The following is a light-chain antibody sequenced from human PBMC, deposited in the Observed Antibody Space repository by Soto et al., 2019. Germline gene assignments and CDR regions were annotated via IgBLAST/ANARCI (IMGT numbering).Light chain of an antibody. Sequence: IQMTQCPSGLSASVGDRVTITCRASQCLXSYFNWYQEKPGKAPKFLXYDASSLQRGGPSRXSGSGSGTDFTLTISSRQPDYSSTYYLQQSYMTPLAFGQGTRLEIK. CDR1: QCLXSY. V-gene: IGKV1-39*01. J-gene: IGKJ5*01. CDR2: DAS. CDR3: QQSYMTPLA.